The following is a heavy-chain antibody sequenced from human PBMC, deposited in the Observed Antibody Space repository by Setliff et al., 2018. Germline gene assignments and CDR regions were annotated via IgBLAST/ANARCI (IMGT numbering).Heavy chain of an antibody. CDR2: MNPNSGNT. CDR3: ARYDSSGYHYYYGMDV. Sequence: ASVKVSCKASGYTFTSYDINWVRQATGQGLEWMGWMNPNSGNTGYAQKFQGRVTMTRNTSISTAYMDLSSLRFEDTAMYYCARYDSSGYHYYYGMDVWGQGTTVTVSS. CDR1: GYTFTSYD. V-gene: IGHV1-8*02. D-gene: IGHD3-22*01. J-gene: IGHJ6*02.